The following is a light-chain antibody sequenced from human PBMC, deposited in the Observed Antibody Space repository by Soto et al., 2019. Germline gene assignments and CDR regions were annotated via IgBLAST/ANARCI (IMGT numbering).Light chain of an antibody. Sequence: QSVLTQPPSVSGAPGQRVTLSCTGSRSNIGAGYDVHWYQQLPGTAPKLLIYGNSNRPSGVPDRFSGSKSGTSASLAITGLQAEDEADYYCQSYDSSLSVVFGGGTKLTVL. V-gene: IGLV1-40*01. CDR1: RSNIGAGYD. CDR3: QSYDSSLSVV. J-gene: IGLJ2*01. CDR2: GNS.